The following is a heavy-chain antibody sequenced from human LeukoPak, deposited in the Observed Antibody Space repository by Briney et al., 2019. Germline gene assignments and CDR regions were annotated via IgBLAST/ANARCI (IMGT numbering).Heavy chain of an antibody. D-gene: IGHD5-18*01. V-gene: IGHV4-59*04. Sequence: SETLSLTCTVSGGSISSYYWSWIRRPPGKGLEWIGYIYYSGSTYYNPSLKSRVTISVDTSKNQFSLKLSSVTAADTAVYYCARHKGAMVPLFDYWGQGTLVTVSS. J-gene: IGHJ4*02. CDR1: GGSISSYY. CDR2: IYYSGST. CDR3: ARHKGAMVPLFDY.